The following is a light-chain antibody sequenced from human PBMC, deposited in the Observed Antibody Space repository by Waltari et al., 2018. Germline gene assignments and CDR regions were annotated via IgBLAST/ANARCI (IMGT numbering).Light chain of an antibody. Sequence: QAVVTQEPSLTVSPGGTVTLTCGSSTGAVTSGHYPYCFQQKPGQAPRTLIYDTSNKHSWPPARFSGSLLGGKAALTLSGAQPEDEAEYYCLLSYSGARPWVFGGGTKLTVL. CDR2: DTS. V-gene: IGLV7-46*01. J-gene: IGLJ3*02. CDR3: LLSYSGARPWV. CDR1: TGAVTSGHY.